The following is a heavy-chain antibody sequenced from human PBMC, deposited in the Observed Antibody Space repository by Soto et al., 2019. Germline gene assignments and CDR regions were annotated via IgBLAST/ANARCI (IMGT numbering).Heavy chain of an antibody. Sequence: ASVKVSCKASGYTFTSYDINWVRQATGQGLEWMGWMNPNSGNTGYAQKFQGRVTMTRNTSISTADMELSSLRSEDTAVYYCAREVAGTGGYYYYYYDMDVWDKGTTVTVSS. CDR2: MNPNSGNT. D-gene: IGHD6-19*01. CDR3: AREVAGTGGYYYYYYDMDV. J-gene: IGHJ6*03. CDR1: GYTFTSYD. V-gene: IGHV1-8*01.